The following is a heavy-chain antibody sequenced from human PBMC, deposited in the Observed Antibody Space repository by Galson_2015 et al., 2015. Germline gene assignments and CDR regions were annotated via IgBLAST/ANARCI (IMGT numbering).Heavy chain of an antibody. CDR3: AKDKGGYYGSGNDAFDI. J-gene: IGHJ3*02. Sequence: TLSLTCTVSGASISSSGNYGSWVRRHPGRGVERIGYISYSGSTNYNPSLRSRVTISVDTSKNQLSLKLSSVTAADTTVYYCAKDKGGYYGSGNDAFDIWAQGTMVTVSS. CDR1: GASISSSGNY. D-gene: IGHD3-10*01. V-gene: IGHV4-31*03. CDR2: ISYSGST.